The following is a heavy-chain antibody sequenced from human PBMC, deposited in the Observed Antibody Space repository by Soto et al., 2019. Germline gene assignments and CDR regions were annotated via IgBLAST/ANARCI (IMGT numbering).Heavy chain of an antibody. V-gene: IGHV1-18*01. CDR2: ISAYNGNT. Sequence: ASVKVSCKASGYTFTSYGISWVRQAPGQGLEWMGWISAYNGNTNYAQKLQGRVTMTTDTSTSRVYMELRSLRSDDTAVYYCERGVAPKNLNYGLYWFDPRGQGTLVSVSS. J-gene: IGHJ5*02. CDR1: GYTFTSYG. D-gene: IGHD1-7*01. CDR3: ERGVAPKNLNYGLYWFDP.